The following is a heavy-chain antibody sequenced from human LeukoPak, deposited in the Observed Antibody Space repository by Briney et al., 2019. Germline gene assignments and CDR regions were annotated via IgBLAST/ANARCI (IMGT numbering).Heavy chain of an antibody. CDR1: GFTFRNHW. D-gene: IGHD6-6*01. CDR3: ARDQRVTGRPDIDY. J-gene: IGHJ4*02. Sequence: GGSLRLSCAASGFTFRNHWMHCVRQTPGKGLVWVSRISSDGSSTTYADSVKGRFTISRDNAKNTLYLQMNNLRAEDTAMYYCARDQRVTGRPDIDYWGQGTLVIVSS. V-gene: IGHV3-74*03. CDR2: ISSDGSST.